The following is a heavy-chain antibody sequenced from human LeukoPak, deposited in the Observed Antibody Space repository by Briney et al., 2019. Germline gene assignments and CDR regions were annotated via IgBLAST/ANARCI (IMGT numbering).Heavy chain of an antibody. V-gene: IGHV4-59*01. CDR2: IYYSGST. CDR3: ARILCSGGSCYSAGWFDP. D-gene: IGHD2-15*01. CDR1: GGSISSYY. J-gene: IGHJ5*02. Sequence: PSETLSLTCTVSGGSISSYYWSWIRQPPGKGLEWIGYIYYSGSTNYNPSLKSRVTISVDTSKNQFSLKLGSVTAADTAVYYCARILCSGGSCYSAGWFDPWGQGTLVTVSS.